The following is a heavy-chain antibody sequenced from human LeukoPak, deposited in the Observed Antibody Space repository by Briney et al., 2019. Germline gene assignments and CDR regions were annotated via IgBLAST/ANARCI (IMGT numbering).Heavy chain of an antibody. CDR1: GYTFTNYD. V-gene: IGHV1-8*01. CDR3: ARPHCSSTDCHPPEWFDP. J-gene: IGHJ5*02. CDR2: MNPNSGNT. Sequence: ASVKVSCKTSGYTFTNYDINWVRQATGQGLEWMGWMNPNSGNTGYAQKFQGRVTMTRNTSISTAYMELSSLRSEDTTVYYCARPHCSSTDCHPPEWFDPWGQGTLVTVSS. D-gene: IGHD2-2*01.